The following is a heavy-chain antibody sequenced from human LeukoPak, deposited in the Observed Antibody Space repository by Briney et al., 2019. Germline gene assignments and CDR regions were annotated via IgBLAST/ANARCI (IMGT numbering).Heavy chain of an antibody. CDR3: AKGGKWDVTPFDY. D-gene: IGHD1-26*01. CDR1: GFTFTSYS. CDR2: ISGGGGST. Sequence: GGSLRLSCAASGFTFTSYSMNWVRQAPGKGLEWVSTISGGGGSTYYADSVKGRFTISRVNSKNTLYLQVNSLRAEDTAVYYCAKGGKWDVTPFDYWGQGTLVTVSS. J-gene: IGHJ4*02. V-gene: IGHV3-23*01.